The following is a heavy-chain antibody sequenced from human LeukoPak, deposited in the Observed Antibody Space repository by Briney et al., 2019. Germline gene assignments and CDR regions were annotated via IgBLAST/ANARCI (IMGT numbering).Heavy chain of an antibody. D-gene: IGHD3-22*01. CDR1: GYTFTSYY. CDR2: INPSGGST. Sequence: ASVKVSCKASGYTFTSYYMHWVRQAPGQGLEWMGIINPSGGSTSYAQKFQGRVTMTRDTSTSTAYMELRSLRSDDTAVYYCARDPDYYDSSGYNYNWFDPWGQGTLVTVSS. CDR3: ARDPDYYDSSGYNYNWFDP. J-gene: IGHJ5*02. V-gene: IGHV1-46*01.